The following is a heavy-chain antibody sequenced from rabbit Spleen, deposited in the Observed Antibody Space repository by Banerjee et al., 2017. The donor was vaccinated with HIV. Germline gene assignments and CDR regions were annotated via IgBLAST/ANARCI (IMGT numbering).Heavy chain of an antibody. CDR3: ARTGSNWSLNL. CDR1: EFSFSSNW. V-gene: IGHV1S40*01. CDR2: IDTNDGDT. J-gene: IGHJ4*01. Sequence: QSLEESGGDLVKPGASLTLTCTASEFSFSSNWICWVRQAPGKGLEWIACIDTNDGDTDYANWPKGRFTISSDNAQNTVGLQLNSLTAADTATYFCARTGSNWSLNLWGQGTLVTVS. D-gene: IGHD4-2*01.